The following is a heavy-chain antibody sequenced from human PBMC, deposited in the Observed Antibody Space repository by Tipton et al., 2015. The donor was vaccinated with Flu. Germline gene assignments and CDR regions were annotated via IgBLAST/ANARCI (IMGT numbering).Heavy chain of an antibody. Sequence: QLVQSGPEVKKPGASVKVSCKASGYTFNRYVIQWVSQVPGQTLQWMGSINAANGNTKYSQTFQGRVSFTRDTSASTVYMDLGSLRSQDTAVYYCARGAKLHAILVGWQNYTGLGVWGQGTTVIVS. V-gene: IGHV1-3*01. D-gene: IGHD3-22*01. J-gene: IGHJ6*02. CDR3: ARGAKLHAILVGWQNYTGLGV. CDR2: INAANGNT. CDR1: GYTFNRYV.